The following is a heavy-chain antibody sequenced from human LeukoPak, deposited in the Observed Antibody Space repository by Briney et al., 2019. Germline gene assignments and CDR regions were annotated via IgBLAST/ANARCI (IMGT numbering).Heavy chain of an antibody. Sequence: GGSLRLSCAASGFTFSTYTLNWVRQAPGKGLEWGSAISYSSYYIYYTDSVKGRFTISRDNAKHSLYLQMHGLRAEDTAFYYCATSPTCTNTNCRSRYLQSWRQGTLVTVSS. V-gene: IGHV3-21*01. J-gene: IGHJ5*02. CDR1: GFTFSTYT. D-gene: IGHD2-2*01. CDR2: ISYSSYYI. CDR3: ATSPTCTNTNCRSRYLQS.